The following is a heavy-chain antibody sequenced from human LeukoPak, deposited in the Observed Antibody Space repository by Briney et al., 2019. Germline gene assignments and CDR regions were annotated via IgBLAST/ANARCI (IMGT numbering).Heavy chain of an antibody. D-gene: IGHD1-14*01. J-gene: IGHJ3*02. Sequence: GGSLRLSCAASGFTFSSYTMNWVRQAPGKGLEWVSSITDSSSSMYYADSVKGRFTISRDNAKNTLYLQMNSLRAEDTAVYYCARYKSAFDIWGQGTMVTVSS. CDR1: GFTFSSYT. V-gene: IGHV3-21*01. CDR2: ITDSSSSM. CDR3: ARYKSAFDI.